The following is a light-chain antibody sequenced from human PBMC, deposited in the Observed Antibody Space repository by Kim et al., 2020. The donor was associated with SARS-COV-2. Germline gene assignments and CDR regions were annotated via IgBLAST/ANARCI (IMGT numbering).Light chain of an antibody. CDR3: QQYNNWPPWT. Sequence: SPGKRATLSCRASQSVSSNSAWDHQKPGQAPRLLIYGASTRATGIPARFSGSGSGTEFTLTISSLQSEDFAVYYCQQYNNWPPWTFGQWTKVEIK. V-gene: IGKV3-15*01. J-gene: IGKJ1*01. CDR1: QSVSSN. CDR2: GAS.